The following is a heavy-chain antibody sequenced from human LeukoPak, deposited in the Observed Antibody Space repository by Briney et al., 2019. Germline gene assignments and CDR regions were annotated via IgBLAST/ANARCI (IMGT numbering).Heavy chain of an antibody. CDR3: AKTTDLLEWLSFDY. V-gene: IGHV4-59*12. CDR1: SGSIPSYW. J-gene: IGHJ4*02. D-gene: IGHD3-3*01. CDR2: MYYSGST. Sequence: PSETLSLTCTVSSGSIPSYWWSWIRQPPGKGLEWIGYMYYSGSTNDNPSLKSRLTMSLDTSKSQFSLRLSSVTAADTAVYYCAKTTDLLEWLSFDYWGQGILVTVS.